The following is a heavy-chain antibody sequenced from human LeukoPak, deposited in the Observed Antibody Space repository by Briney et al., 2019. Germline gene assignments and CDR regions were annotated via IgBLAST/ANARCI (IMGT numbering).Heavy chain of an antibody. CDR2: ISSTGITK. CDR3: ARGRFNTYYFDC. D-gene: IGHD3-10*01. V-gene: IGHV3-11*01. J-gene: IGHJ4*02. CDR1: GFTSSDYY. Sequence: PGGSLRLSCAASGFTSSDYYMSWISQAPGKGLEWVSYISSTGITKYYADSVKGRFTISRDNAENSLYLQMNSLRAEDTAVYYCARGRFNTYYFDCWGQGTLVTVSS.